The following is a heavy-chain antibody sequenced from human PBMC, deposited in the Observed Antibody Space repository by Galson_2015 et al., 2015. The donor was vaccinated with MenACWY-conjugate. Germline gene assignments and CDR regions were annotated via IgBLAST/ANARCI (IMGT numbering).Heavy chain of an antibody. J-gene: IGHJ4*02. CDR3: TTTKFRPRLPFDY. Sequence: SLRLSCAASGFTFSNAWMSWVRQAPGKGLEWVGRIKSKTDGGTTDYAAPVKGRFTISRDDSKNTLYLQMNSLKTEDTAVYYCTTTKFRPRLPFDYWGQGTLVTVSS. D-gene: IGHD3-10*01. V-gene: IGHV3-15*01. CDR1: GFTFSNAW. CDR2: IKSKTDGGTT.